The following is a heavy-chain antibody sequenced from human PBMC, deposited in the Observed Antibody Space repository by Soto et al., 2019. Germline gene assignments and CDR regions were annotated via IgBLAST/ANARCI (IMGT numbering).Heavy chain of an antibody. V-gene: IGHV3-64*01. J-gene: IGHJ4*02. D-gene: IGHD1-7*01. CDR1: GFTFSSYD. CDR2: ISSNGGTT. CDR3: VRRVSGNYDY. Sequence: EVQLAEHGGGMVQPGGSLRLSCVASGFTFSSYDMHWVRQAPGKGLEYVSSISSNGGTTYYGNSVKGRFTISRDNSKNTLYLQMGSLRAEDMAVYYCVRRVSGNYDYWGQGTLVTVSS.